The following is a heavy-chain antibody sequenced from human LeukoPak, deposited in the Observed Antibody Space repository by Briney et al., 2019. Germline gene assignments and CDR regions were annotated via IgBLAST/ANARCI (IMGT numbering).Heavy chain of an antibody. CDR3: VRARYYDFWSGYSDFDY. D-gene: IGHD3-3*01. J-gene: IGHJ4*02. V-gene: IGHV1-18*01. CDR1: GYTFTSYG. Sequence: ASVRVSCKASGYTFTSYGISLVRQAPGQGLEWMGWISAYNGNTNYAQKLQGRVTMTTDTSTSTAYMELRSLRSDDTVVYYCVRARYYDFWSGYSDFDYWRQGTLVTVCS. CDR2: ISAYNGNT.